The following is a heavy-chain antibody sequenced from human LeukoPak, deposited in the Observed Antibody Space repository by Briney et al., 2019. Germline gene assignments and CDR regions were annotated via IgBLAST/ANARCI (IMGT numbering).Heavy chain of an antibody. V-gene: IGHV3-74*01. D-gene: IGHD3-22*01. CDR1: GFTFSSYA. Sequence: GGSLRLSCAASGFTFSSYAMSWVRQAPGKGLVWVSRIKSDGSSTSYADSVKGRFTISRDNAKNTLYLQMNSLRAEDTAVYYCATLYYYDSSGYYLDYWGQGTLVTVSS. CDR2: IKSDGSST. J-gene: IGHJ4*02. CDR3: ATLYYYDSSGYYLDY.